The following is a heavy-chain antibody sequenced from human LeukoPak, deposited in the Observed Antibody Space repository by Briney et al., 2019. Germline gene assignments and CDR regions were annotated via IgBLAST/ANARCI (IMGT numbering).Heavy chain of an antibody. CDR2: ISSSGSTV. CDR3: TRDSFYAFKI. J-gene: IGHJ3*02. V-gene: IGHV3-48*01. D-gene: IGHD3-16*02. Sequence: GGSLRLSCAASGFPFSTSSMTWVRQAPGKGLEWVSYISSSGSTVFYADSVKGRFTISRDNAKNTLYLLLGSLRAEDTAIYYCTRDSFYAFKIWGQGTMVTVSS. CDR1: GFPFSTSS.